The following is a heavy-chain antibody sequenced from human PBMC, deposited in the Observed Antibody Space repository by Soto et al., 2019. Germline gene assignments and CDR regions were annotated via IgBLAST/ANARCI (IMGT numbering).Heavy chain of an antibody. CDR3: SRDDSDWFFN. CDR2: ISGSGGST. V-gene: IGHV3-23*01. D-gene: IGHD3-9*01. J-gene: IGHJ4*02. Sequence: GGSMRLSCAASGFTFSSYAMSWVRQAPGKGLEWVSAISGSGGSTYYADSVKGRFTISRDDSKKTAYLQMNSLESEDTAVYYCSRDDSDWFFNWGRGTLVTVSS. CDR1: GFTFSSYA.